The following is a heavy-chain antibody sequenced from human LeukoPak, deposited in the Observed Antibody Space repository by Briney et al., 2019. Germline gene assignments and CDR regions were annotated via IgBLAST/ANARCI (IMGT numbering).Heavy chain of an antibody. V-gene: IGHV6-1*01. J-gene: IGHJ4*02. CDR2: TFYRSQWFH. CDR1: GDSVSSNTVA. CDR3: ARGGGNPLGSYYFDY. D-gene: IGHD1-14*01. Sequence: SQNLSLTCAISGDSVSSNTVAWNWIRQSPSRGLEWLGRTFYRSQWFHEYAVSVKGRITINPDTSKNQFSLQLNSVMPEDTALYFCARGGGNPLGSYYFDYWGQGALVSVSS.